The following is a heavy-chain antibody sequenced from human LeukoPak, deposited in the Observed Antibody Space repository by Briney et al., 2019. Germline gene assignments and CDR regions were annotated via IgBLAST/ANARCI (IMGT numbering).Heavy chain of an antibody. CDR2: ISTSSSYI. Sequence: PGGSLRLFCTASGFTFSSYSMNCIRQAPGKGLEWVSFISTSSSYIHNADSVKGRFTISRDNAENSLYLQMNSLRAEDTAVYYCARAAIAAARIYYYMDVWGKGTTVTVSS. CDR1: GFTFSSYS. J-gene: IGHJ6*03. CDR3: ARAAIAAARIYYYMDV. D-gene: IGHD6-13*01. V-gene: IGHV3-21*01.